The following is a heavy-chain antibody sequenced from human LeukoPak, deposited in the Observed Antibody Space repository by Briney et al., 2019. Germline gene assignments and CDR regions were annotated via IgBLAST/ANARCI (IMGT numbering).Heavy chain of an antibody. CDR3: AREWGSYSRGGDY. J-gene: IGHJ4*02. Sequence: GGSLRLSCAASGFTFSSYAMHWVRQAPGKGLEWVAVISNDGSNSYYADSVKGRFTISRDNSKNTLYLQMNILRAEDTAVYYCAREWGSYSRGGDYWGQGTLVTVSS. D-gene: IGHD1-26*01. CDR1: GFTFSSYA. CDR2: ISNDGSNS. V-gene: IGHV3-30*04.